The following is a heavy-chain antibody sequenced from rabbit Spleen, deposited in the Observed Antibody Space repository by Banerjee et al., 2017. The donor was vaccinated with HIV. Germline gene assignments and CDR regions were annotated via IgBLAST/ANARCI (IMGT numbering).Heavy chain of an antibody. J-gene: IGHJ6*01. Sequence: QEQLVEYGGDLVQPEGSLTLTCKASGLDFSSSYWICWVRQAPGKGLEWIACIYAAGSVDTDYANWATGRFTCSKTSSTTVTLQMTSLTVADTATYFCARDTGSSFSSYGMDLWGPGTLVTVS. CDR2: IYAAGSVDT. V-gene: IGHV1S45*01. CDR1: GLDFSSSYW. CDR3: ARDTGSSFSSYGMDL. D-gene: IGHD8-1*01.